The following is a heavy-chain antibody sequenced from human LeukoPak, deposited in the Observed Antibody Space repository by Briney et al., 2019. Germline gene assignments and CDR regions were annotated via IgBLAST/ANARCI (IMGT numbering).Heavy chain of an antibody. V-gene: IGHV1-2*06. J-gene: IGHJ4*02. CDR2: INPNSGGT. D-gene: IGHD3-22*01. CDR3: ARDSDSSDTLDY. CDR1: GYTFTGYY. Sequence: ASVKVSCKASGYTFTGYYMHWVRQAPGQGLEWMGRINPNSGGTNYAQKFQGRVTMTRDTSISTAYMELSRLRSDDTAVYYCARDSDSSDTLDYWGQGTLVTVSS.